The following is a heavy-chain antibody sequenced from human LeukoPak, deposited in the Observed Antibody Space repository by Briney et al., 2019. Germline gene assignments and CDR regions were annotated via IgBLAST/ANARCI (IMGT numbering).Heavy chain of an antibody. D-gene: IGHD3-22*01. CDR1: GVSLSGYY. V-gene: IGHV4-34*01. CDR2: INYSGSR. Sequence: SETLSLTCAVDGVSLSGYYWNWIRQSPGKGLEWIGEINYSGSRNYNNPSLKSRVTISVDTSKNQFSLKLSSVTAADTAVYYCARHATYYDSSGYSNLNFDYWGQGTLVTVSS. CDR3: ARHATYYDSSGYSNLNFDY. J-gene: IGHJ4*02.